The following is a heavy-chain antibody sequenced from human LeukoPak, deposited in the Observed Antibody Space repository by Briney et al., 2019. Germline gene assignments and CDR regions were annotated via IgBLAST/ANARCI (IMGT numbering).Heavy chain of an antibody. V-gene: IGHV5-51*01. J-gene: IGHJ6*02. CDR3: ARLNVGVIHYYYGMDV. CDR2: IYPADSDT. D-gene: IGHD3-10*01. CDR1: GYSFTYYW. Sequence: GESLKISCKGSGYSFTYYWIAWVRQMPGKGLEWMGIIYPADSDTRYSPSFQGQVTISADKSTSTAYLQWSSLKASDTAMYYCARLNVGVIHYYYGMDVWGQGTTVTVSS.